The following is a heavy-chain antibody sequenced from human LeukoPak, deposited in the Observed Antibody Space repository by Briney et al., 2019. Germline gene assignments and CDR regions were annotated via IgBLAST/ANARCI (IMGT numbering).Heavy chain of an antibody. CDR1: RGTLRSYA. D-gene: IGHD2-15*01. V-gene: IGHV1-69*13. J-gene: IGHJ4*02. Sequence: SVKVSCKASRGTLRSYAISWVRQAPGQALEWMGGINPIFGTTNHAQKFQGRATITADESTSTAYMELSSLRSEDTAVYYCARAPSGEVAANDYWGKGTPVTVSS. CDR3: ARAPSGEVAANDY. CDR2: INPIFGTT.